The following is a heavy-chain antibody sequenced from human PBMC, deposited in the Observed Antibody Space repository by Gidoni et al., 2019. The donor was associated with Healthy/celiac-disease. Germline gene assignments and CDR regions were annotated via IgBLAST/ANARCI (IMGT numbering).Heavy chain of an antibody. D-gene: IGHD3-16*01. V-gene: IGHV3-13*04. Sequence: EVQLVESGGGLVQPGGSLRLSCAASGFTFSSYDMHWVRQATGKGLEWVSAIGTAGDTYYPGSVKGRFTISRENAKNSLYLQMNSLRAGDTAVYYCAREGAAGGGVDAFDIWGQGTMVTVSS. CDR3: AREGAAGGGVDAFDI. CDR2: IGTAGDT. J-gene: IGHJ3*02. CDR1: GFTFSSYD.